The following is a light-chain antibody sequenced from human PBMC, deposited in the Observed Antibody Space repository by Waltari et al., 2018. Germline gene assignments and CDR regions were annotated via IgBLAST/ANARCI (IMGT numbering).Light chain of an antibody. V-gene: IGLV1-44*01. CDR3: AAWDDSVNTVL. Sequence: QSLLTQSPSASGTPGPRVTISCSGSSSNIGRNNVHWYQKIPGKAPKPLFYRNNERPSGVPDRFSGSKSGTSASLAISGLQSEDEGDYYCAAWDDSVNTVLFGGGTKLTVL. J-gene: IGLJ3*02. CDR2: RNN. CDR1: SSNIGRNN.